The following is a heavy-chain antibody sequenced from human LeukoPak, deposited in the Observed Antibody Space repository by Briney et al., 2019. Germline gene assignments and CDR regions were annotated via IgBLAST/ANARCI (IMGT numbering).Heavy chain of an antibody. CDR1: GFTFDDYA. CDR2: ISWNSGSI. Sequence: GGSLRLSCAASGFTFDDYAMHWVRQAPGKGLEWVSGISWNSGSIGYADSVKGRFTMSRDNSKNTVYLQMNSLRADDTAIYYCAKDLRGGAVAGSFDYWGQGTLVTVSS. D-gene: IGHD6-19*01. CDR3: AKDLRGGAVAGSFDY. J-gene: IGHJ4*02. V-gene: IGHV3-9*01.